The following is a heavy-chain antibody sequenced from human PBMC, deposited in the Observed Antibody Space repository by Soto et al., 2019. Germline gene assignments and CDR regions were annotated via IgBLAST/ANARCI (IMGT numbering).Heavy chain of an antibody. CDR3: ARGGHCSSTSCWIYYYGMDV. CDR2: INAGNGNT. Sequence: ASVKVSCKAAGYTFTSYAMDWVLRYPLQGLEWMGWINAGNGNTKYSQKFQGRVTITRGTSASTAYMKLSSLRSEDTAVYYCARGGHCSSTSCWIYYYGMDVWGQGTTVTVSS. D-gene: IGHD2-2*01. CDR1: GYTFTSYA. V-gene: IGHV1-3*01. J-gene: IGHJ6*02.